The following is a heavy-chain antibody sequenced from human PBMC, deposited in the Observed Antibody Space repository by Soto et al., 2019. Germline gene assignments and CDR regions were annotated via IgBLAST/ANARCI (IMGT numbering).Heavy chain of an antibody. V-gene: IGHV1-69*13. D-gene: IGHD5-12*01. CDR2: IIPIFGTA. CDR3: ARVNSGYDFWAGPYGMDV. CDR1: GGTFSSYA. Sequence: ASVKVSCKASGGTFSSYAISWVRQAPGQGLEWMGGIIPIFGTANYAQKFQGRVTITADESTSTAYMELSSLRSEDTAVYYCARVNSGYDFWAGPYGMDVWGPGTTVT. J-gene: IGHJ6*02.